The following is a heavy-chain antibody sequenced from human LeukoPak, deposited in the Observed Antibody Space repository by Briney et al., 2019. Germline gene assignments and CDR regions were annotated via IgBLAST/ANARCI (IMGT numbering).Heavy chain of an antibody. Sequence: SETLSLTCTVSGGSISGSSYYWGWIRQPPGKGLEWIGTIYYSGSTYYNPSLKSRVTISVDTSKTQFSLKLSSVTAAGTAVYYCARRLGSSSHFDYWGQGTLVTVSS. CDR2: IYYSGST. V-gene: IGHV4-39*01. CDR3: ARRLGSSSHFDY. CDR1: GGSISGSSYY. J-gene: IGHJ4*02. D-gene: IGHD6-6*01.